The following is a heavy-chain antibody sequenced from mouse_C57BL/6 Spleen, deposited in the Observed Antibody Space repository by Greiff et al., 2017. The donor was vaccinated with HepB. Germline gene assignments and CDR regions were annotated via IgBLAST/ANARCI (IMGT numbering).Heavy chain of an antibody. CDR3: ARGDDGYFDY. J-gene: IGHJ2*01. CDR2: IDPSDSYT. CDR1: GYTFTSYW. V-gene: IGHV1-59*01. Sequence: QVQLQQPGAELVRPGPSVKLSCKASGYTFTSYWMHWVKQRPGQGLEWIGVIDPSDSYTNYNQKFKGKATLTVDTSSSTAYMQLSSLTSEDSAVYYCARGDDGYFDYWGQGTTLTVSS. D-gene: IGHD2-3*01.